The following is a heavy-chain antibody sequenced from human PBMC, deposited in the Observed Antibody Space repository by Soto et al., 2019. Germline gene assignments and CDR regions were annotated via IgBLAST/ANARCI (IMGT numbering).Heavy chain of an antibody. D-gene: IGHD5-18*01. CDR3: AIRLDVDTAMVYYFDY. CDR2: IIPIFGTA. CDR1: GGTFSSYA. V-gene: IGHV1-69*13. J-gene: IGHJ4*02. Sequence: SVKVSCKASGGTFSSYAISWVRQAPGQGLEWMGGIIPIFGTANYAQKFQGRVTITADESTSTAYMELSSLRSEDTAVYYCAIRLDVDTAMVYYFDYWGQGTLVTVSS.